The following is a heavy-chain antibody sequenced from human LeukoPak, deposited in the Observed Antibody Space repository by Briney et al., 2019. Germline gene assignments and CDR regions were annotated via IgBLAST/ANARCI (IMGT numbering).Heavy chain of an antibody. V-gene: IGHV4-39*01. CDR3: ARRRHYYDSSGYYYASPFDY. CDR1: GASISSSSYY. D-gene: IGHD3-22*01. CDR2: IYYSGST. J-gene: IGHJ4*02. Sequence: SETLSLTCSVSGASISSSSYYWGWIRQPPGKGLEWIGSIYYSGSTYYNPSLKSRVTISVDTSKNQFSLKLSSVTAADTAVYYCARRRHYYDSSGYYYASPFDYWGQGTLVTVSS.